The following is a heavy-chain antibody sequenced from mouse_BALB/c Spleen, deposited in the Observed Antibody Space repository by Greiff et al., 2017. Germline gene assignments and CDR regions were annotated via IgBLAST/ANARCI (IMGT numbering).Heavy chain of an antibody. D-gene: IGHD1-1*01. CDR2: ISSGGSYT. V-gene: IGHV5-6*01. CDR3: ARQSSLYYFDY. CDR1: GFTFSSFG. J-gene: IGHJ2*01. Sequence: EVNVVESGGDLVKPGGSLKLSCAASGFTFSSFGMSWVRQTPDKRLEWVATISSGGSYTYYPDSVKGRFTISRDNAKNTLYLQMSSLKSEDTAMYYCARQSSLYYFDYWGQGTTLTVSS.